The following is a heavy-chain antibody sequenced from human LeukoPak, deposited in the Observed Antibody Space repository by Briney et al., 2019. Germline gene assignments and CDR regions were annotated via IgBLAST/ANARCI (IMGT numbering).Heavy chain of an antibody. D-gene: IGHD2/OR15-2a*01. CDR1: GFTFSSCS. V-gene: IGHV3-21*03. J-gene: IGHJ4*02. CDR2: ISSSSSYI. Sequence: GGSLRLSCAASGFTFSSCSMNWVRQAPGKGLEWVSSISSSSSYIYYADSVKGRFTISRDNARNSLYLQMNSLRAEDTAVYYCVGSKAPFFYFDYWGQGILVTVSS. CDR3: VGSKAPFFYFDY.